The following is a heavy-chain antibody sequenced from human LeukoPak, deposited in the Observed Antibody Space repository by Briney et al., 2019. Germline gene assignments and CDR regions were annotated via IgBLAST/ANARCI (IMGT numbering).Heavy chain of an antibody. J-gene: IGHJ4*02. CDR2: INPNNGGT. D-gene: IGHD1-26*01. CDR1: GHTFTGYY. V-gene: IGHV1-2*02. Sequence: ASVKVSCKASGHTFTGYYIHWVRQAPGQGLEWMGWINPNNGGTKYTQKFLGRVTMTGDTSINTAHMEVTSLRSDDTAVYYCTRRLGGSSEGYDYWGQGTLVTVSS. CDR3: TRRLGGSSEGYDY.